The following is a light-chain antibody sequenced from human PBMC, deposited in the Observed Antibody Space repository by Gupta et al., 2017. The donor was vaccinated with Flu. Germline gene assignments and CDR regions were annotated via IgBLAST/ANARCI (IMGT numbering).Light chain of an antibody. CDR2: EVI. J-gene: IGLJ3*02. Sequence: QSALTQPASMSGSPGQSITISCTGTSSDVGGYNYVSWYQHHPGKAPKLMIYEVISRPSGVANRFSGSKSGNTASLTISGLQAEDEADYYCSSYTSSNSVEFGGGTKLTVL. CDR1: SSDVGGYNY. CDR3: SSYTSSNSVE. V-gene: IGLV2-14*01.